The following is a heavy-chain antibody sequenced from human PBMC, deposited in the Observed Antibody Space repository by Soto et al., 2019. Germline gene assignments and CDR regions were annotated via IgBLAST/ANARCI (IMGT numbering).Heavy chain of an antibody. D-gene: IGHD1-26*01. Sequence: QVQLVESGGGVVQPGRSLRLSCAASGFNFGGYGMHWVRQAPGKGLEWVAITRHDGSNTYYADFVRGRFTISRDNSKNTLYLQMNSLTVEDTAVYYCVRDGVGATTYFGYFDYWGQGTLITVSS. CDR2: TRHDGSNT. CDR1: GFNFGGYG. CDR3: VRDGVGATTYFGYFDY. V-gene: IGHV3-33*01. J-gene: IGHJ4*02.